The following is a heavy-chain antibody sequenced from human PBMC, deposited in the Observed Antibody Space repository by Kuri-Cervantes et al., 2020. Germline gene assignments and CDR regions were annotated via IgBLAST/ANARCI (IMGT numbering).Heavy chain of an antibody. Sequence: ASVKVSCKASGYSFLHYAVAWVRQAPGQGLEWMGWITAYSGNTHYAQHLQGRVTMTADTFTSTAYLELRTLTSDDTAVYYCARVIRYCSSPSCYTFDPWGQGTLVTVSS. J-gene: IGHJ5*02. CDR2: ITAYSGNT. CDR1: GYSFLHYA. D-gene: IGHD2-2*02. V-gene: IGHV1-18*01. CDR3: ARVIRYCSSPSCYTFDP.